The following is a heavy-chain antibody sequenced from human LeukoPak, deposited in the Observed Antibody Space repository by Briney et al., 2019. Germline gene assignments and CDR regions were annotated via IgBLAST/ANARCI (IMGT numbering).Heavy chain of an antibody. CDR2: IYHSGST. Sequence: SETLSLTCTVSGGSISSGGYYWSWIRQPPGKGLEWIGYIYHSGSTYYNPSLKSRVTISVDRSKNQFSLQLNSVTPEDTAVYYCARTRDLGPDYWGQGTLVTVSS. CDR3: ARTRDLGPDY. CDR1: GGSISSGGYY. J-gene: IGHJ4*02. V-gene: IGHV4-30-2*01. D-gene: IGHD1-26*01.